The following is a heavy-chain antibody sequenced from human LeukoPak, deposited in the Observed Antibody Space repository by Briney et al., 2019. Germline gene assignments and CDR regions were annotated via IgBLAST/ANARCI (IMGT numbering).Heavy chain of an antibody. J-gene: IGHJ5*02. Sequence: GGSLRLSCAASGFTFSNYWMHWVRQAPGKGLVWGSRINSDGINTSYADSVKGRFTISRDTAKNTLNLNMNSLRAEDTAVYYCARDLGQYYDTSDNWFDPWGQGTLVTVSS. V-gene: IGHV3-74*01. CDR2: INSDGINT. CDR3: ARDLGQYYDTSDNWFDP. D-gene: IGHD3-22*01. CDR1: GFTFSNYW.